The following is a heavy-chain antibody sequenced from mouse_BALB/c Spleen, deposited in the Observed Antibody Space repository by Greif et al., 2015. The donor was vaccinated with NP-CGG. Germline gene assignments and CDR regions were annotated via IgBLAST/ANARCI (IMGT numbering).Heavy chain of an antibody. Sequence: EVKVVESGGGLVKPGGSLKLSCAASGFTFSDYYMYWVRQTPEKRLEWVATISDGGSYTYYPDSVKGRFTISRDNAKNNLYLQMSSLKSEDTAMYYCARAKFITTATDYWGQGTSVTVSS. J-gene: IGHJ4*01. V-gene: IGHV5-4*02. CDR3: ARAKFITTATDY. CDR2: ISDGGSYT. D-gene: IGHD1-2*01. CDR1: GFTFSDYY.